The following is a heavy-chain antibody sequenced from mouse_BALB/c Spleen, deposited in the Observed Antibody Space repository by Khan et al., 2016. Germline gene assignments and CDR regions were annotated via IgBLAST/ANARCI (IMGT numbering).Heavy chain of an antibody. V-gene: IGHV1S137*01. Sequence: VQLQESGPELVRPGVSVKISCKGSGYTFTDYALHWVKQSHTKSLEWIGVISTYSGNINYNQKFKGKATMTVDKSSSTAYMELARLTSEDSAIYYCARWGLRWYFDVWGAGTTVTVSS. J-gene: IGHJ1*01. CDR1: GYTFTDYA. D-gene: IGHD2-2*01. CDR2: ISTYSGNI. CDR3: ARWGLRWYFDV.